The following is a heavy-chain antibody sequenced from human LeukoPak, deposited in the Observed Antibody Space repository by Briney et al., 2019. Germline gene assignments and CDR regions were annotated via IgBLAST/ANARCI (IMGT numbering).Heavy chain of an antibody. Sequence: PGGSLRLSCAASGFTFNTAWMSWVRQAPGKGLEWGGRIKSKAAGGTTDYTAPVRGRFTISRDDSKNTVYLQMNSLKTEDTAVYYCTAERGYSFYYWGQGTLVTVSS. D-gene: IGHD3-3*01. CDR1: GFTFNTAW. CDR2: IKSKAAGGTT. V-gene: IGHV3-15*01. J-gene: IGHJ4*02. CDR3: TAERGYSFYY.